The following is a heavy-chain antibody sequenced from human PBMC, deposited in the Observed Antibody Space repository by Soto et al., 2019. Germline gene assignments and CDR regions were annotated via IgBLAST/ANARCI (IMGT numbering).Heavy chain of an antibody. Sequence: SETLSLTCTVSGGSITSSYWSWIRRPPGKGLEWIAYIYDTGISGYTPSTSYNPSLKSRVTMSVDTSKSQFSLKLTSVTAADTAVYYCARGEDAFFYHGLDVWGQGITVTVSS. CDR3: ARGEDAFFYHGLDV. CDR2: IYDTGISGYTPST. CDR1: GGSITSSY. V-gene: IGHV4-59*01. J-gene: IGHJ6*02.